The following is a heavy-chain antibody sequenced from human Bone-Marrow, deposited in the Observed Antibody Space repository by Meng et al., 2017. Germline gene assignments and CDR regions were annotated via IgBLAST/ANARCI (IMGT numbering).Heavy chain of an antibody. CDR2: ISYDGSNK. Sequence: GGSLRLSCAASGFTFSSYAMHWVRQAPGKGLEWVAVISYDGSNKYYADSVNGRFTISRDNSKNTLYLQMNSLRAEDTAVYYCANHYDFWSGYYRTTHFDYWGQGTLVTVSS. CDR3: ANHYDFWSGYYRTTHFDY. D-gene: IGHD3-3*01. CDR1: GFTFSSYA. J-gene: IGHJ4*02. V-gene: IGHV3-30*07.